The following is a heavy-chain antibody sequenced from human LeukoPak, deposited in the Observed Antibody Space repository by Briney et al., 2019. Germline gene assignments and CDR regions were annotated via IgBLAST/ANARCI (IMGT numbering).Heavy chain of an antibody. D-gene: IGHD5-24*01. CDR2: IRSKANSYAT. CDR1: GFTFSGSA. V-gene: IGHV3-73*01. Sequence: GGSLRLSCAASGFTFSGSAMHWVRQASGKGLEWVGRIRSKANSYATAYAASVKGRFTISRDDSKNTAYLQMNSLKTEDTAVYYCTRHQGRWLQSDYYYYMDVWGKGTTVTVSS. J-gene: IGHJ6*03. CDR3: TRHQGRWLQSDYYYYMDV.